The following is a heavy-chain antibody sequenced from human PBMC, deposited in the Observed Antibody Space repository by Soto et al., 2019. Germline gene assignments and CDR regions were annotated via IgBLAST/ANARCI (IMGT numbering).Heavy chain of an antibody. D-gene: IGHD3-9*01. Sequence: PSETLSLTCTVSGGSISSYYWSWIRQPPGKGLEWIGYIYYTGSTSYNPSLKRRVTFSADSSRSQFSLRLNSVTAADTAVYYCARTVLGPDLLADSFVDYYYYMDVWGQGTTVTVSS. J-gene: IGHJ6*03. V-gene: IGHV4-59*08. CDR3: ARTVLGPDLLADSFVDYYYYMDV. CDR1: GGSISSYY. CDR2: IYYTGST.